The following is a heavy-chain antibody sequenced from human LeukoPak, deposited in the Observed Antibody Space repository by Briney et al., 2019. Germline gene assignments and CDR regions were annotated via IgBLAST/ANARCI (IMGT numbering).Heavy chain of an antibody. D-gene: IGHD3-10*01. CDR1: GGTFSSYA. V-gene: IGHV1-18*01. J-gene: IGHJ6*03. CDR3: ARDGLGHGSGSYSLVGYMDV. CDR2: ISAYNGNT. Sequence: ASVKVSCKASGGTFSSYAISWVRQAPGQGLEWMGWISAYNGNTNYAQKLQGRVTMTTDTSTSTAYMELRSLRSDDTAVYYCARDGLGHGSGSYSLVGYMDVWGKGTTVTVSS.